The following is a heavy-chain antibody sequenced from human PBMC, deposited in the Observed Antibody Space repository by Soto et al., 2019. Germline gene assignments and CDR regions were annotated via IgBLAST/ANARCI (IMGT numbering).Heavy chain of an antibody. J-gene: IGHJ5*02. V-gene: IGHV4-30-4*01. Sequence: QLQLQESGPGLVKPSETLSLTCPVSGGSISSRDYHWSWIRQPPGKALEWIGYIYHTGSTYYNPSLKSRVMMSVDTSKNQFSLRLTSVTAADTAVYYCARYRYCSGGSCYPGWFDPWGQGTLVTVSS. CDR3: ARYRYCSGGSCYPGWFDP. CDR2: IYHTGST. D-gene: IGHD2-15*01. CDR1: GGSISSRDYH.